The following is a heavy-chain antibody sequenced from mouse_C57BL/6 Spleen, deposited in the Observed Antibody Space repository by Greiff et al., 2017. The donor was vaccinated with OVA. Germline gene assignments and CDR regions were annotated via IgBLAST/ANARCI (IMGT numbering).Heavy chain of an antibody. J-gene: IGHJ3*01. Sequence: EAGGGLVQPKGSLKLSCAVFGFSFITYAMHWVRQAPGKGLEWVARIRSKSNNYATYYVDSVKDRFTIPRNASESMLYLQMNNLKTEDTAMYYCVRGDGVYWGQGTLVTVSA. V-gene: IGHV10-1*01. CDR3: VRGDGVY. CDR2: IRSKSNNYAT. D-gene: IGHD3-3*01. CDR1: GFSFITYA.